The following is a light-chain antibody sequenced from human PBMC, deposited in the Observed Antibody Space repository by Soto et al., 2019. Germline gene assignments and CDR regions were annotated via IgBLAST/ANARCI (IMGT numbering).Light chain of an antibody. V-gene: IGKV3-20*01. CDR3: QQYDNSPRT. J-gene: IGKJ1*01. CDR1: QSVSTNY. Sequence: EIVLTQSLGTLSLSPGERATLSCRASQSVSTNYIAWYQQKPGQAPRLLIYGASNRATGIPDRFSGSGSGTDFTLTISRLEPEDFAVYYCQQYDNSPRTVGQGTKVEIK. CDR2: GAS.